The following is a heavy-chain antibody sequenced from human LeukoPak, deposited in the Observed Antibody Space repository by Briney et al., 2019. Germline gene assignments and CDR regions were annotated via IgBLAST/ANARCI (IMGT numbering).Heavy chain of an antibody. Sequence: GGSLRLSCAASGFTFSSYWMSWVRQAPGKGLEWVANIKQDGSEKYYVDSVKGRFTISRDNAKNSLYLQMNSLRAEDTAVYYCARDQMGGYSYGYNDCWGQGTLVTVSS. CDR2: IKQDGSEK. D-gene: IGHD5-18*01. CDR1: GFTFSSYW. J-gene: IGHJ4*02. V-gene: IGHV3-7*01. CDR3: ARDQMGGYSYGYNDC.